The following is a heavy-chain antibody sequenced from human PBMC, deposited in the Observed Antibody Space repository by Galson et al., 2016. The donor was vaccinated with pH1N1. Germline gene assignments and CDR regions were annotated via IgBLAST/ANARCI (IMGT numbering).Heavy chain of an antibody. Sequence: SLRLSCAASGFTFSSYAMYWVRQAPGKGLEWVSAISGSGGTTHDADSVKGRFTISRDNSKNTLYLQMHSLRAEDTATYYCAKVTDVCTVTRCFPYGMHAWGQGTTV. CDR1: GFTFSSYA. J-gene: IGHJ6*02. D-gene: IGHD2-2*01. V-gene: IGHV3-23*01. CDR2: ISGSGGTT. CDR3: AKVTDVCTVTRCFPYGMHA.